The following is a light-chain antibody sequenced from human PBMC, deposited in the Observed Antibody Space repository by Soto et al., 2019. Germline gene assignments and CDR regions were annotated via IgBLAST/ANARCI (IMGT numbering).Light chain of an antibody. CDR2: EVS. Sequence: QSALTQAASVSGSPGQSITISCTGSSSDIGAYNYVSWYQQHPGKAPTLLIYEVSNRPSEVSNRFSGSKSGNTASLTISGLQAEDEGDYYCSSYTTDSTRVFGGGTKVTVL. V-gene: IGLV2-14*01. J-gene: IGLJ3*02. CDR3: SSYTTDSTRV. CDR1: SSDIGAYNY.